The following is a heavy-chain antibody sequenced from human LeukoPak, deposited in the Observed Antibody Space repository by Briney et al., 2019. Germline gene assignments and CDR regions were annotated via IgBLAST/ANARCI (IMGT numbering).Heavy chain of an antibody. CDR1: GFTFSSYA. Sequence: GGSLRLFCAASGFTFSSYAMSWVRQAPGKGLEWVSAISGSGGSTYYADSVKGRFTISRDNSKSTLYLQMNSLRAEDTAVYYCAKAGYSSWSPQWGQGTLVTVSS. CDR2: ISGSGGST. D-gene: IGHD6-13*01. V-gene: IGHV3-23*01. CDR3: AKAGYSSWSPQ. J-gene: IGHJ4*02.